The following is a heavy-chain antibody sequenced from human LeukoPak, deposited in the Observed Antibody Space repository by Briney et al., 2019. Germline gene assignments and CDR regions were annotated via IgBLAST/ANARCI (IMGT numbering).Heavy chain of an antibody. CDR1: GFTFDDYA. J-gene: IGHJ5*02. Sequence: GGSLRLSCAASGFTFDDYAMHWVRQAPGKGLEWVSGISWNSGSIGYADSVKGRFTISRNNAKNSLYLQMNSLRAEDTALYYCAKGSWELPDHWFDPWGQGTLVTDSS. D-gene: IGHD1-26*01. CDR3: AKGSWELPDHWFDP. CDR2: ISWNSGSI. V-gene: IGHV3-9*01.